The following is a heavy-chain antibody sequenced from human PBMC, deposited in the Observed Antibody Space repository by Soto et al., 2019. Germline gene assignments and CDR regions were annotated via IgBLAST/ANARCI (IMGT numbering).Heavy chain of an antibody. CDR3: ARRGSGSYYDY. J-gene: IGHJ4*02. CDR2: LSGSGGST. CDR1: GFTFSSYA. Sequence: EVQLLESGGGLVQPGGSLRLSCAASGFTFSSYAMRWVRQAPVKGLEWVSALSGSGGSTYYADSVKGRFTISRDNSKNTLCLQMNSLRAEDTAVYYCARRGSGSYYDYWGQGTLVTVSS. V-gene: IGHV3-23*01. D-gene: IGHD1-26*01.